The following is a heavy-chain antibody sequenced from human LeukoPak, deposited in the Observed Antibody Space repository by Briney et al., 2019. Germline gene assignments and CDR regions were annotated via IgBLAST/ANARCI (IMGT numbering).Heavy chain of an antibody. Sequence: GGSLRLSCAASGFTFSSYSMNRVRQAPGKGLEWVSSISSSSNYIYYADSVKGRFTISRDNAKNSLYLQMNSLRAEDTAVYYCARGGEYSSLSFDYWGQGTLVTVSS. CDR3: ARGGEYSSLSFDY. CDR1: GFTFSSYS. CDR2: ISSSSNYI. D-gene: IGHD3-22*01. J-gene: IGHJ4*02. V-gene: IGHV3-21*01.